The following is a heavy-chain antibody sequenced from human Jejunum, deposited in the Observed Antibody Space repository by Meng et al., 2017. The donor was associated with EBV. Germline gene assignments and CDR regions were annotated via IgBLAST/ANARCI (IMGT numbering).Heavy chain of an antibody. CDR1: GGSVNSGNVY. Sequence: QLQGSGPGLLNPSETLSLTCPVSGGSVNSGNVYWSWIRQPPGKGLEWIGYIYYSGSTNYIPSLKSRVTISLDTSKNQFSLKLSSVTAADTAVYYCAGLRYSGYDRAFDYWGQGALVTVSS. J-gene: IGHJ4*02. V-gene: IGHV4-61*01. CDR2: IYYSGST. CDR3: AGLRYSGYDRAFDY. D-gene: IGHD5-12*01.